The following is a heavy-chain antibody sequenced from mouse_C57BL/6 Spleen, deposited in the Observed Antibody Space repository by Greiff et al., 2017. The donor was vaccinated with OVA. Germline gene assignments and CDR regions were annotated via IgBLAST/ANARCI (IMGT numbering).Heavy chain of an antibody. CDR3: AREGGYYGSSYGWFAY. Sequence: QVQLQQSGPELVKPGASVKISCKASGYAFSSSWMNWVKQRPGKGLEWIGRIYPGDGDTNYNGKFKGKATLTADKSSSTAYMQLSSLTSEDSAVYFCAREGGYYGSSYGWFAYWGQGTLVTVSA. J-gene: IGHJ3*01. CDR2: IYPGDGDT. V-gene: IGHV1-82*01. CDR1: GYAFSSSW. D-gene: IGHD1-1*01.